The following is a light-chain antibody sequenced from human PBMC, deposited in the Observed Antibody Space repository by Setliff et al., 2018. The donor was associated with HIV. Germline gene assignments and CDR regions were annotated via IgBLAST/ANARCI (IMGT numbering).Light chain of an antibody. CDR1: QSVSSN. Sequence: EIVMTQSPATLSVSPGERATLSCRASQSVSSNLAWYQQKPAQAPRLLIYGASTRATGIPARFSGSGSGTEFTLTISSLQSEDFAVYYCHQYNNCSTFGQGTKVYIK. J-gene: IGKJ1*01. V-gene: IGKV3-15*01. CDR3: HQYNNCST. CDR2: GAS.